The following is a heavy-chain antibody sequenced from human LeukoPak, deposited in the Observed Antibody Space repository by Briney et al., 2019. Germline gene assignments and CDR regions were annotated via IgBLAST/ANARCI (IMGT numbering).Heavy chain of an antibody. CDR1: GGSISSCGYY. V-gene: IGHV4-39*01. D-gene: IGHD6-13*01. CDR2: VHCSGGT. J-gene: IGHJ3*02. CDR3: ARHSDRASAGTPHAFDI. Sequence: SETLFLTCSVSGGSISSCGYYWGWIRQSPGRGLEWIGSVHCSGGTNYSPSLKSRVTISVDTSKKHLYVKLGSVTAADTAVYYCARHSDRASAGTPHAFDIWGQGTMVTVSS.